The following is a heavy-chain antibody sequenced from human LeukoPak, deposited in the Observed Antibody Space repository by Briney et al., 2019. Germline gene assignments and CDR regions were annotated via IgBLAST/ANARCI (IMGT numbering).Heavy chain of an antibody. V-gene: IGHV3-48*01. CDR3: ARDQRPYCGGECYCAIDL. D-gene: IGHD2-21*01. CDR2: IGHTGSPA. Sequence: GGSLRLSCEASRFTFSSHSMTWVRQAPGKTQEWISYIGHTGSPAHYADSVRGRFTISRDNAKNSLYLQMNSLTVEDTAVYYCARDQRPYCGGECYCAIDLWGRGTLVTVSS. CDR1: RFTFSSHS. J-gene: IGHJ3*01.